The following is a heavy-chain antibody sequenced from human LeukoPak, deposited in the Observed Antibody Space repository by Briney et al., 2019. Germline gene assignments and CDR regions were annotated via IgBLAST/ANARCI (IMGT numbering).Heavy chain of an antibody. D-gene: IGHD3-22*01. CDR3: ARGFYDSSGYWMTPFDY. Sequence: GSLRLSCAASGFTFSSYWMNWIRRPPGKGLEWIGYIYYNGNTNYSPSLKSRVTMSVDTSKNQFSLKLSSVTAADTAVYYCARGFYDSSGYWMTPFDYWGQGTLVTVSS. CDR2: IYYNGNT. J-gene: IGHJ4*02. V-gene: IGHV4-59*01. CDR1: GFTFSSYW.